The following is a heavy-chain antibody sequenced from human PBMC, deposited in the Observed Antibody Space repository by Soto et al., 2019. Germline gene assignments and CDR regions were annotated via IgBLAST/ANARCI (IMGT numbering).Heavy chain of an antibody. V-gene: IGHV3-23*01. Sequence: EAQLLESGGGSVQPGGSLRLSCAVSGFTFSNYGMNWVRQAPGQGLEWVSGISASGGSTYYADSVKGRFTISRDSSKSTLYLQMNSLRANDTAVYYCAIHFYYGSGTYYAVDYWGQGTLVTVSS. D-gene: IGHD3-10*01. CDR1: GFTFSNYG. J-gene: IGHJ4*02. CDR3: AIHFYYGSGTYYAVDY. CDR2: ISASGGST.